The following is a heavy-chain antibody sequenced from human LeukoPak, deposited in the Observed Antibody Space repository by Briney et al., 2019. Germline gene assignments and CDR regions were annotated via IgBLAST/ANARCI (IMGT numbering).Heavy chain of an antibody. CDR3: AKDVQQQLGGEFDY. J-gene: IGHJ4*02. V-gene: IGHV3-30*18. Sequence: GGSLRLSCAASGFTFSSYGMHWVRQAPGKGLEWVAVISYDGSNKYYADSVKGRFTISRDNSKNTLYLQMNSLRAEDTAVYYCAKDVQQQLGGEFDYWGQGTLVTVSS. CDR2: ISYDGSNK. D-gene: IGHD6-13*01. CDR1: GFTFSSYG.